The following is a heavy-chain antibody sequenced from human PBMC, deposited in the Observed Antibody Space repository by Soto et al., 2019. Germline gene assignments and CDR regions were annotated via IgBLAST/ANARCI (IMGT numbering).Heavy chain of an antibody. CDR1: GYTFTSYG. D-gene: IGHD1-1*01. CDR3: ARDAWYNWNDAVGWFDP. CDR2: ISAYNGNT. V-gene: IGHV1-18*01. Sequence: QVQLVQSGAEVKKPGASVKVSCKASGYTFTSYGISWVRQAPGQGLEWMGWISAYNGNTNYAQKLQGRVTMTTDTSTSTAYMELRSLRSDDTAVYYCARDAWYNWNDAVGWFDPWGQGTLVTVSS. J-gene: IGHJ5*02.